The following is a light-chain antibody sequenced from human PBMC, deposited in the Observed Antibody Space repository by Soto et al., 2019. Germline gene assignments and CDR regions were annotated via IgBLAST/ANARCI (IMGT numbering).Light chain of an antibody. J-gene: IGKJ1*01. CDR3: QQYNNWWT. CDR1: QSVNSN. Sequence: EIVMTQSPATLSVSPGERATLSCMASQSVNSNLAWYQQKPGQAPRLLISGASTRATGIPARFSGSGSETEFTLTISRLQSEDFAVYYCQQYNNWWTFGQGTKVQMK. V-gene: IGKV3-15*01. CDR2: GAS.